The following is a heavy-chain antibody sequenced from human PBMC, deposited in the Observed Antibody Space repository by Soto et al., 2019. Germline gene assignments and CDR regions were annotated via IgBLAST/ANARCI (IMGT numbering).Heavy chain of an antibody. D-gene: IGHD3-9*01. J-gene: IGHJ3*02. V-gene: IGHV1-46*01. CDR1: GYTFTSYY. CDR3: ARALAVARLRRYNDAFDI. Sequence: GASVKVSCKASGYTFTSYYMHWVRQAPGQGLEWMGIINPSGGSTSYAQKFQGRVTMTRDTSTSTVYMELSSLRSEDTAVYYCARALAVARLRRYNDAFDIWGQGTMVTVSS. CDR2: INPSGGST.